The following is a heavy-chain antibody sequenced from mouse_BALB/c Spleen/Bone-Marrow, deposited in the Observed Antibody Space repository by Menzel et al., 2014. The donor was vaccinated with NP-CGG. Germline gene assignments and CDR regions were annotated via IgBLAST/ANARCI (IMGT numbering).Heavy chain of an antibody. CDR1: GFSLTNYG. V-gene: IGHV2-2*02. CDR2: IWSGGNT. Sequence: VQLQQSGPGLVQPSQSLSITCTVSGFSLTNYGVHWVRQSPGKGLEWLGVIWSGGNTDYNAAFISRLSISKDNSKSQAFFKMNSLQASDTAIYYCARREGYDAMDYWGQGTSVTVSS. CDR3: ARREGYDAMDY. J-gene: IGHJ4*01. D-gene: IGHD3-2*02.